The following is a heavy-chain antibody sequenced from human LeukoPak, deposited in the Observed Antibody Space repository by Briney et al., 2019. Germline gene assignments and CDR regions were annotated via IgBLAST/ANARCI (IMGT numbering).Heavy chain of an antibody. CDR3: ARHIQGANVCDY. J-gene: IGHJ4*02. CDR1: GGSISSSNSY. Sequence: SETLSLTCTVSGGSISSSNSYWGWIRQPPGKGLEWIGTLSYSGSTYYNPSLKSRITISVDTSKSQFSPRLGSVTAADTALYYCARHIQGANVCDYWGQGTLVTVPS. D-gene: IGHD2-21*01. V-gene: IGHV4-39*01. CDR2: LSYSGST.